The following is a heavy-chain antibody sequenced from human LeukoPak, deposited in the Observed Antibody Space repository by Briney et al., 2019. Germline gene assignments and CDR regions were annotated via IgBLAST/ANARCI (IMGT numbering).Heavy chain of an antibody. V-gene: IGHV3-20*04. CDR1: GFTFADYG. J-gene: IGHJ3*02. CDR3: ARAPHAFDM. Sequence: PGGSLRLSCAASGFTFADYGMNWVRQAPGKGLERVSSITWNGDNTRYADSVKGRFTISRDNAKNSLFLQMSSLRAEDTAFYYCARAPHAFDMWGQGTMVTVSS. CDR2: ITWNGDNT.